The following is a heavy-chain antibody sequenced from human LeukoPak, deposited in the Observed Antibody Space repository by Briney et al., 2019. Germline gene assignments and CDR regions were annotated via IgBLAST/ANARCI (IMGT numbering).Heavy chain of an antibody. D-gene: IGHD6-13*01. CDR1: GFTFSNAW. V-gene: IGHV3-15*01. Sequence: GGSLRLSCAASGFTFSNAWMSWVRQAPGKGLEWVGRIKSKTDGGTTDYAAPAKGRFTISRDDSKNTLYLQMNSLKTEDTAVYYCTTAGGAAAGLTDYYYYYGMDVWGQGTTVTVSS. CDR3: TTAGGAAAGLTDYYYYYGMDV. CDR2: IKSKTDGGTT. J-gene: IGHJ6*02.